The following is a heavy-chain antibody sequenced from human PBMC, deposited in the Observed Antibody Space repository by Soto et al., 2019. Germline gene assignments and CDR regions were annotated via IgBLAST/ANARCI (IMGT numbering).Heavy chain of an antibody. J-gene: IGHJ6*02. Sequence: GGSLRLSCAASGFTFSNAWMSWVRQAPGKGLEWVGRIKSKTDGGTTDYAAPVKGRFTISRDDSKNTLYLQMSSLKTEDTAVYYCTTDYIGSDYSNYPYYGMDVWGQGTTVTVSS. V-gene: IGHV3-15*01. CDR1: GFTFSNAW. D-gene: IGHD4-4*01. CDR2: IKSKTDGGTT. CDR3: TTDYIGSDYSNYPYYGMDV.